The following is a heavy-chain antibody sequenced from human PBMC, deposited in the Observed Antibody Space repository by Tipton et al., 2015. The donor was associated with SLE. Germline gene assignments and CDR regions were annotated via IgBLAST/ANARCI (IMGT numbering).Heavy chain of an antibody. J-gene: IGHJ4*02. CDR1: GFSVSSNY. V-gene: IGHV3-53*05. Sequence: GSLRLSCVASGFSVSSNYMSWVRQAPGKGLEWVSVIYSGRNTYYADSVKGRFTISRDSSKNTLYLQMNSLRAEDTAVYYCARDPGARGFGYFDYWGQGALVTVSS. CDR3: ARDPGARGFGYFDY. D-gene: IGHD3-16*01. CDR2: IYSGRNT.